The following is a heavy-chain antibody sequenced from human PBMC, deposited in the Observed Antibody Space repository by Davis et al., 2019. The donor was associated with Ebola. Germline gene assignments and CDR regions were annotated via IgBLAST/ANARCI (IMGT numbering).Heavy chain of an antibody. D-gene: IGHD3-22*01. Sequence: PSETLSLTCTVSGGSISSYYWSWIRQPAGKGLEWIGRIYTSGSTNYNPSLKSRVTMSVDTSKNQFSLKLRSVTAADTAVYYCARERGYYYDSSGYYYAFDIWGQGTMVTVSS. J-gene: IGHJ3*02. V-gene: IGHV4-4*07. CDR3: ARERGYYYDSSGYYYAFDI. CDR2: IYTSGST. CDR1: GGSISSYY.